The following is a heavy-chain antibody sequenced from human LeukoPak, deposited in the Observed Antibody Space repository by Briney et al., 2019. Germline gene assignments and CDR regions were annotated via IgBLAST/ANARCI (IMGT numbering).Heavy chain of an antibody. V-gene: IGHV3-7*01. CDR1: GFSFSYYW. CDR3: ARDDKVVVPAAIFLIEYYYYGMDV. D-gene: IGHD2-2*02. J-gene: IGHJ6*02. Sequence: GGSLRLSCVASGFSFSYYWMSWVRQAPGKGLEWVANIKQDGSEKYYVDSVKGRFTISRDNAKNSLYLQMNSLRAEDTAVYYCARDDKVVVPAAIFLIEYYYYGMDVWGQGTTVTVSS. CDR2: IKQDGSEK.